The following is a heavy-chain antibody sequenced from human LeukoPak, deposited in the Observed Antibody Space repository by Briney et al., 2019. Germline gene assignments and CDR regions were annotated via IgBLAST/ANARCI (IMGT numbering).Heavy chain of an antibody. CDR3: ARHEGSEVGATTEKKKGAFDY. D-gene: IGHD1-26*01. V-gene: IGHV4-39*01. CDR1: GGSISSSSYY. Sequence: SETLSLTCTVSGGSISSSSYYWGWIRQPPGKGLEWIGSIYYSGSTYYNPSLKSRVTISVDTSKNQFSLKLSSVTAADTAVYYCARHEGSEVGATTEKKKGAFDYWGQGTLVTVSS. J-gene: IGHJ4*02. CDR2: IYYSGST.